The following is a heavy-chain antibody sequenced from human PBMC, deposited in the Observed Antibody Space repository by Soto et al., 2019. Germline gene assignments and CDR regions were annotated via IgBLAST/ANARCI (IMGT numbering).Heavy chain of an antibody. Sequence: EVQLVESGGGLVKPGGSLRLSCAASGFTFSSYSMYWVRQAPGKGLQWVSSISSRSSYIYYADSVKGRFTISRDNAKNSLYLQMNRLRADDTAMYYGARRVKGIDYCGQGSLVTVSS. D-gene: IGHD6-13*01. J-gene: IGHJ4*02. CDR3: ARRVKGIDY. CDR2: ISSRSSYI. V-gene: IGHV3-21*01. CDR1: GFTFSSYS.